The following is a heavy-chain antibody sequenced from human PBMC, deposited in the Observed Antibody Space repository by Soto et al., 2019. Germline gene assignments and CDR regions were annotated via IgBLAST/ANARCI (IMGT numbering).Heavy chain of an antibody. V-gene: IGHV5-51*01. CDR3: ARLSLPEYFGSGWKN. D-gene: IGHD6-19*01. CDR1: GYSFTSYW. Sequence: PGESLKISCKGSGYSFTSYWIGWVRQMPGKGLEWMGIIYPGDSDTRYSPSFQGQVTISADRSISTAYLQWSSLKASDTAMYYCARLSLPEYFGSGWKNWGQGTLVTVSS. J-gene: IGHJ4*02. CDR2: IYPGDSDT.